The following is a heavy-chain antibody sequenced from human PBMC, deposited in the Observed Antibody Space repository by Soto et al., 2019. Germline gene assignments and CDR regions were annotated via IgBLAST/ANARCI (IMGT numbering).Heavy chain of an antibody. CDR1: GFTFTTYT. V-gene: IGHV3-21*02. Sequence: EVQLVESGGALVKPGGSLRLSCAASGFTFTTYTMNWVRQAPGKGLEWVSSISGSSDNIYYADSVQGRFTISRDNAKTSLYLQMDSLRAEDTAVYYSARDFVVVPAAIGDYWGPGTLVTVSS. D-gene: IGHD2-2*01. CDR2: ISGSSDNI. J-gene: IGHJ4*02. CDR3: ARDFVVVPAAIGDY.